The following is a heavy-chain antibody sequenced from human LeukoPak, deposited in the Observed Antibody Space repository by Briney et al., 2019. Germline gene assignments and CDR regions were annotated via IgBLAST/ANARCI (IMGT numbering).Heavy chain of an antibody. V-gene: IGHV5-51*01. J-gene: IGHJ4*02. Sequence: GESLKISCKGSGYSFTGYWIGWVRQMPGKGLEWMGIIYPGDSDTRYSPSFQGQVTISADKSISTAYLQWSSLKASDTAMYYCARQVRYSGYDFDYWGQGTLVTVSS. CDR2: IYPGDSDT. CDR3: ARQVRYSGYDFDY. D-gene: IGHD5-12*01. CDR1: GYSFTGYW.